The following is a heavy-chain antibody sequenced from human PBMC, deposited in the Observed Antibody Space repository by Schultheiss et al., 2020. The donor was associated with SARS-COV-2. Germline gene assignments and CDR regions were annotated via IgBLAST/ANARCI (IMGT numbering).Heavy chain of an antibody. D-gene: IGHD5-18*01. CDR2: INHSGST. CDR3: ARLDTGKAGFDN. CDR1: GGSFSGYY. J-gene: IGHJ4*02. V-gene: IGHV4-34*01. Sequence: SQTLSLTCAVYGGSFSGYYWSWIRQPPGKGLEWIGEINHSGSTNYNPSLKSRVTISVDTSKNQFSLKLSSVTAADTAVYFCARLDTGKAGFDNWGQGTLVTVSS.